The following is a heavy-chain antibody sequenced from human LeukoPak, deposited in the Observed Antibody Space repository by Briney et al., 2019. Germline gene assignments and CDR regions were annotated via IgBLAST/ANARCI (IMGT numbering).Heavy chain of an antibody. CDR2: IYSGGDT. J-gene: IGHJ6*02. CDR3: ARDSVAGSGIYYYYYGMDV. D-gene: IGHD6-19*01. CDR1: GFTVSNNY. V-gene: IGHV3-66*01. Sequence: GGSLRLSCAASGFTVSNNYMNWVRQAPGKGLEWVSLIYSGGDTHYADSVKGRFTISRDSSKNTLFLQMNSLRAEDTAVYYCARDSVAGSGIYYYYYGMDVWGQGTTVTVSS.